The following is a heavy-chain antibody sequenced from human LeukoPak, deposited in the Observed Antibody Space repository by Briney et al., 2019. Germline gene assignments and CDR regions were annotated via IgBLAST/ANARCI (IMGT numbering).Heavy chain of an antibody. CDR3: ARPIAAAGNWFDP. D-gene: IGHD6-13*01. V-gene: IGHV3-30*03. Sequence: WVSLRLSSAASGFTFSSYGMHWVRHAPGNGLEWLAIISYDGSNKYYADSVKVRFTISRDNSKNTLYLQMNSLRAEATAVYYCARPIAAAGNWFDPWGQGTLVTVSS. CDR2: ISYDGSNK. J-gene: IGHJ5*02. CDR1: GFTFSSYG.